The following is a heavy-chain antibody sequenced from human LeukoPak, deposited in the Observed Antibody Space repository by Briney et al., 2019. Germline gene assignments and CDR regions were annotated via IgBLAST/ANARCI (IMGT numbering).Heavy chain of an antibody. CDR2: ISGSGGNT. CDR3: AKAPVTSCRGAYCYPFDS. D-gene: IGHD2-21*01. J-gene: IGHJ4*02. V-gene: IGHV3-23*01. Sequence: PGGSLRLSCAASGFTFSSYGMSWVRQAPGKGLEWVSAISGSGGNTYYADSVRGRFTISRDNSKNTLYLQMNSLRAEDAAVYFCAKAPVTSCRGAYCYPFDSWGQGTLVTVSS. CDR1: GFTFSSYG.